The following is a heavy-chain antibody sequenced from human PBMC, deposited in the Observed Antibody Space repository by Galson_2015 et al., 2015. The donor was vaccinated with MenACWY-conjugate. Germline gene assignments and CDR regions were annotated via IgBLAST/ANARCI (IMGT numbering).Heavy chain of an antibody. CDR3: ARDGGWGSTDY. CDR1: GFTFSNYW. D-gene: IGHD7-27*01. V-gene: IGHV3-74*01. CDR2: VKSDGSTT. J-gene: IGHJ4*02. Sequence: SLRLSCAASGFTFSNYWMYWVRQAPGKGLVWVLFVKSDGSTTLYADSVKGRFTISRDNVKNTLYLQMNSLRVEDTAVYYCARDGGWGSTDYWGQGAQVTVSS.